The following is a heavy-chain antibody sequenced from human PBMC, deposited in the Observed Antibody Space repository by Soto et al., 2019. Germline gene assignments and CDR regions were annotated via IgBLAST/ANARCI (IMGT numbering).Heavy chain of an antibody. CDR2: IKSKTDGGTT. CDR3: ATGSPWFGELIYRRAYYGMDV. J-gene: IGHJ6*02. V-gene: IGHV3-15*01. D-gene: IGHD3-10*01. Sequence: GGSLRLSCAASGFTFTNAWMSWVRQAPGKGLEWVGRIKSKTDGGTTDYAAPVKGRFTISRDDSKKTLFLQMNSLTTEDTAVYYCATGSPWFGELIYRRAYYGMDVWGQGTTVTVSS. CDR1: GFTFTNAW.